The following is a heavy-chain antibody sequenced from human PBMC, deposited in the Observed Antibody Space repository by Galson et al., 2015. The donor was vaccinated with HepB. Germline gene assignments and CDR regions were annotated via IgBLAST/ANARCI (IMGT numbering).Heavy chain of an antibody. CDR3: ARDRWGSIGMDV. Sequence: SLRLSCAASGFTFSSYSMNWVRQAPGKGLEWVSSISSSSSYIYYADSVKGRFTISRDNAKNSLYLQMNSLRAEDTAVYYCARDRWGSIGMDVWGQGTTVTVSS. CDR1: GFTFSSYS. V-gene: IGHV3-21*01. D-gene: IGHD2/OR15-2a*01. CDR2: ISSSSSYI. J-gene: IGHJ6*02.